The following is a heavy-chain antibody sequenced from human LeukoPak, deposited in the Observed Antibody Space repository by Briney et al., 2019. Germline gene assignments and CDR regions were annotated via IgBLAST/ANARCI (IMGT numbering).Heavy chain of an antibody. Sequence: GGCLRLSFAASGFTLSNAWTSSVRQAPGKGLEWVRRIKSKTDGGTTDYSAPVKCRFTSSRDDSKNTLYLQMNSLKTEDTAVYYCTREPDIVGAPVSFDYWGQGTLVTVSS. V-gene: IGHV3-15*01. CDR2: IKSKTDGGTT. CDR1: GFTLSNAW. D-gene: IGHD1-26*01. J-gene: IGHJ4*02. CDR3: TREPDIVGAPVSFDY.